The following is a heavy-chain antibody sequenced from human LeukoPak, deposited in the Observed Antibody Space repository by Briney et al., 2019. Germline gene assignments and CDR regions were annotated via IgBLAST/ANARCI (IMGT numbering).Heavy chain of an antibody. J-gene: IGHJ4*02. D-gene: IGHD3-22*01. CDR2: ISSSSSYI. V-gene: IGHV3-21*01. Sequence: GGSLRLSCAASGFTFSSYSMNWVRQAPGKGLEWASSISSSSSYIYYADSVKGRFTISRDNAKNSLYLQMNSLRAEDTAVYYCARGNYYDSRGVPYYFDYWGQGTLVTVSS. CDR3: ARGNYYDSRGVPYYFDY. CDR1: GFTFSSYS.